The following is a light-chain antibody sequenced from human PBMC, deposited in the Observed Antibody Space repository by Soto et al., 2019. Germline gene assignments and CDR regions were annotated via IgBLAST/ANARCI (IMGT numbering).Light chain of an antibody. CDR3: PQYEDLPQP. V-gene: IGKV1-33*01. CDR1: QTISSW. J-gene: IGKJ5*01. Sequence: IQRSQSPSTLSGSVGASVTITCRASQTISSWLAWYQHKPGKAPKLLIYDASNLEPGVPSRFSGRGSGRDFTFTISSLQPEDTATYYCPQYEDLPQPFAQRTRLEI. CDR2: DAS.